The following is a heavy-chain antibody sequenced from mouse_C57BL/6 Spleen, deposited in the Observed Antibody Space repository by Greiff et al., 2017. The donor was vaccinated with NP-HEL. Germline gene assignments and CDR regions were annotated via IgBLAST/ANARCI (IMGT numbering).Heavy chain of an antibody. V-gene: IGHV1-59*01. CDR1: GYTFTSYW. CDR3: ARELRWDAMDY. Sequence: VQLQQPGAELVRPGTSVKLSCKASGYTFTSYWMHWVKQRPGQGLEWIGVIDPSDSYTNYNQKFKGKATLTVDTSSSTAYMQRSSLTSEDSAVYYCARELRWDAMDYWGQGTSVTVSS. CDR2: IDPSDSYT. D-gene: IGHD1-1*01. J-gene: IGHJ4*01.